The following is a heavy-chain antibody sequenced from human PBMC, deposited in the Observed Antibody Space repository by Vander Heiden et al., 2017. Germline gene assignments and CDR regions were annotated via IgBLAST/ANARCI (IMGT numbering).Heavy chain of an antibody. CDR2: ISYDGSNK. J-gene: IGHJ4*02. D-gene: IGHD4-4*01. V-gene: IGHV3-30-3*01. CDR3: ARDLTTGLFDY. CDR1: GFPFSSYA. Sequence: QVQLVESGGGVVQPGRSLRLSCAASGFPFSSYAMHWVRQAPGKWLEWVAVISYDGSNKYYADSVKGRFTISRDNSKNTLYLQMNSLRAEDTAVYYCARDLTTGLFDYWGEGTLVTHSS.